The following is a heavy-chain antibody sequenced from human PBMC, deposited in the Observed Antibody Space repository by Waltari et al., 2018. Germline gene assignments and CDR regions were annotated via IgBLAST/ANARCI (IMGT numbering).Heavy chain of an antibody. J-gene: IGHJ3*02. Sequence: LVKPSETLSLTCTVSGDSISSYFWSWIRQPAGKGLEWIGRIYTSGSSNYNPSLRSRVTMSVDTSKNQFSLKLSSVTAADTAVYYCARERGKTSYTFWRDAFDIWGQGTMVTVSS. CDR1: GDSISSYF. CDR2: IYTSGSS. D-gene: IGHD3-3*01. V-gene: IGHV4-4*07. CDR3: ARERGKTSYTFWRDAFDI.